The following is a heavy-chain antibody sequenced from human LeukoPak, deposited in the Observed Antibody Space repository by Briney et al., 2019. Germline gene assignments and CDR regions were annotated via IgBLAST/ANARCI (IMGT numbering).Heavy chain of an antibody. CDR3: ARVTGVRSSTSCYDY. CDR1: GYTFTGYY. Sequence: GASVKVSCKASGYTFTGYYMHWVRQAPGQGLEWMGWINPNSGGTNYAQKFQGRVTMTRDTSISTAYMELSRLRSDDTAVYYCARVTGVRSSTSCYDYWGQGTLVTVSS. V-gene: IGHV1-2*02. CDR2: INPNSGGT. J-gene: IGHJ4*02. D-gene: IGHD2-2*01.